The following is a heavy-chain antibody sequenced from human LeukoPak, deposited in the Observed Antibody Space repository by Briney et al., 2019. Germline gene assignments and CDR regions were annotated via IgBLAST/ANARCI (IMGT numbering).Heavy chain of an antibody. D-gene: IGHD3-10*01. V-gene: IGHV1-18*01. J-gene: IGHJ4*02. Sequence: ASVKVSCKASGYTFTSYGITWVRQAPGQGPEWMGWISAYDGNTNSAQKFQGRVTMTTDTSTSTAYMELRSLGYDDTAVYYCARDRYGSGKGYFDYWGQGTLVTVSS. CDR2: ISAYDGNT. CDR1: GYTFTSYG. CDR3: ARDRYGSGKGYFDY.